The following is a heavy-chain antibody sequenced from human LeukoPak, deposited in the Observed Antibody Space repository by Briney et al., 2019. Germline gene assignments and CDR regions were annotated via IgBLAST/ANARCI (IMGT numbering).Heavy chain of an antibody. CDR1: GGSISSSNW. V-gene: IGHV4-4*02. Sequence: KASETLSLTCAVSGGSISSSNWWSWVRQPPGKGLEWIGEIYHSWSTNYNPSLKSRVTISVDKSKNQFSLKLSSVTAADTAVYYCARAYGSGSYYTYYYGMDVWGQGTTVTVSS. D-gene: IGHD3-10*01. J-gene: IGHJ6*02. CDR3: ARAYGSGSYYTYYYGMDV. CDR2: IYHSWST.